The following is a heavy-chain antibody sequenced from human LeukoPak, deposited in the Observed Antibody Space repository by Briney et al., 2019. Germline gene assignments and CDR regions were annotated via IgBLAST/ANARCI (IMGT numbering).Heavy chain of an antibody. Sequence: ASVKVSCKASGYTFTSYGISWVRQAPGQGLEWMGWISAYNGNTNYAQKLQGRVTMTTDTSTSTAYMELRSLRSDDTAVYYCARDPSSYYYGSGSSFDYWGQGTLVTVSS. J-gene: IGHJ4*02. CDR1: GYTFTSYG. CDR3: ARDPSSYYYGSGSSFDY. CDR2: ISAYNGNT. V-gene: IGHV1-18*01. D-gene: IGHD3-10*01.